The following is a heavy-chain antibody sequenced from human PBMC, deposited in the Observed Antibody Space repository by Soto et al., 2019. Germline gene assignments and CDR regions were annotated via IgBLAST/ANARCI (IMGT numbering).Heavy chain of an antibody. Sequence: GGSLRLSCAASGLTFNSSAMSWVRQAPGKGLEWVSAISGSDGNTYYADSVKGRFTISRDNSKNTLYLQMSSLRAEDTAVYYCASPPRATVTDNIFDYWGQGTLVTVSS. V-gene: IGHV3-23*01. CDR1: GLTFNSSA. CDR2: ISGSDGNT. J-gene: IGHJ4*02. CDR3: ASPPRATVTDNIFDY. D-gene: IGHD4-17*01.